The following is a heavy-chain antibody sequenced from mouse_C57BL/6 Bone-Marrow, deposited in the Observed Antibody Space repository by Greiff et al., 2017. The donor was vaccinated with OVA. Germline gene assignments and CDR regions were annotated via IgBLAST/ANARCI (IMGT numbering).Heavy chain of an antibody. CDR3: ASAVFAY. J-gene: IGHJ3*01. V-gene: IGHV1-50*01. CDR1: GYTFTSYW. CDR2: IDPSDSYT. Sequence: QVQLQQPGAELVQPGASVKLSCKASGYTFTSYWMQWVKQRPGQGLEWIGEIDPSDSYTNYHQKFKGKATLTVDTSSSTAYMQLSSLTSEDSAVYYCASAVFAYWGQGTLVTVSA.